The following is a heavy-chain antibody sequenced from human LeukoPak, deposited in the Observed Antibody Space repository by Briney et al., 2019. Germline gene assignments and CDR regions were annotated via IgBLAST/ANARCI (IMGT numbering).Heavy chain of an antibody. J-gene: IGHJ4*02. CDR2: ISYDGSNK. D-gene: IGHD3-22*01. CDR3: ARTYYYDSSGYYYPIDY. V-gene: IGHV3-30*03. CDR1: GFTFSSYS. Sequence: GGSLRLSCAASGFTFSSYSMNWVRQAPGKGLEWVAVISYDGSNKYYADSVKGRFTISRDNSKNTLYLQMNSLRAEDTAVYYCARTYYYDSSGYYYPIDYWGQGTLITVSS.